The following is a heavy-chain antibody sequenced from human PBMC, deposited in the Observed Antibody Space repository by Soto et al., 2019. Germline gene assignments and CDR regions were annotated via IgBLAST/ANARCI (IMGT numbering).Heavy chain of an antibody. D-gene: IGHD1-7*01. CDR3: ASRDPGTSVDY. CDR2: IYRTGST. V-gene: IGHV4-4*02. J-gene: IGHJ4*02. Sequence: SETLSLTCAVSCGSFTSNNWWTWVRQPPGQGLEWIGEIYRTGSTNYNPSLKSRVTISLDKSENQFSLKVTSLTAADMAVYYCASRDPGTSVDYWGQGTLVTVSS. CDR1: CGSFTSNNW.